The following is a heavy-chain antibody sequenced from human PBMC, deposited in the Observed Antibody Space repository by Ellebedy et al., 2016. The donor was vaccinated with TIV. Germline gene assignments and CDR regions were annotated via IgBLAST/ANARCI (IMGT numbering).Heavy chain of an antibody. D-gene: IGHD3-22*01. Sequence: GGSLRLXXAASGFTFSSYSMNWVRQAPGKGLEWVSSISSSSSYIYYADSVKGRFTISRDNAKNSLYLQMNSLRAEDTAVYYCARVWDDSSGSSLDDYWGQGTLVTVSS. J-gene: IGHJ4*02. CDR3: ARVWDDSSGSSLDDY. V-gene: IGHV3-21*01. CDR2: ISSSSSYI. CDR1: GFTFSSYS.